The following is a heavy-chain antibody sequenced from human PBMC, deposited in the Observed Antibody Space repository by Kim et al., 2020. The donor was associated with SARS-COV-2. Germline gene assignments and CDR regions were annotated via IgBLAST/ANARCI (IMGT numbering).Heavy chain of an antibody. CDR1: GFTFSSYS. V-gene: IGHV3-21*01. CDR3: ARDHAPRDYYDSSGYTMDY. CDR2: ISSSSSYI. D-gene: IGHD3-22*01. J-gene: IGHJ4*02. Sequence: GGSLRLSCAASGFTFSSYSMNWVRQAPGKGLEWVSSISSSSSYIYYADSVKGRFTISRDNAKNSLYLQMNSLRAEDTAVYYCARDHAPRDYYDSSGYTMDYWGQGTLVTVSS.